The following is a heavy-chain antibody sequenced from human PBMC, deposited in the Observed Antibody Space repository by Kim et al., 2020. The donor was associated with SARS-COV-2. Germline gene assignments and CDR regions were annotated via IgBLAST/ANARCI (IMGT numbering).Heavy chain of an antibody. D-gene: IGHD3-10*01. CDR1: GYTFTSYG. CDR3: AREQTFGESTSRPPQYYYYYGMDV. Sequence: ASVKVSCKASGYTFTSYGISWVRQAPGQGLEWMGWISAYNGNTNYAQKLQGRVTMTTDTSTSTAYMELRSLRSDDTAVYYCAREQTFGESTSRPPQYYYYYGMDVWGQGATVTVSS. CDR2: ISAYNGNT. J-gene: IGHJ6*01. V-gene: IGHV1-18*04.